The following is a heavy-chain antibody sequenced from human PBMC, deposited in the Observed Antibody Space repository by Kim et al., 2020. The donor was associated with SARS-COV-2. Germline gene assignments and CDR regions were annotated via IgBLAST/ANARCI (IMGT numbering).Heavy chain of an antibody. J-gene: IGHJ4*02. D-gene: IGHD6-13*01. CDR3: ARDGGVAAAGTRFDF. V-gene: IGHV6-1*01. Sequence: SQTLSLTCAISGDRVSSNSAAWNWIRQSPSRGLEWLGRTYYKSKWYNDYAVSVKSRITINPDTSKNQFSLHLNSVTPEDTAVYYCARDGGVAAAGTRFDFWGQGTLVTVSS. CDR2: TYYKSKWYN. CDR1: GDRVSSNSAA.